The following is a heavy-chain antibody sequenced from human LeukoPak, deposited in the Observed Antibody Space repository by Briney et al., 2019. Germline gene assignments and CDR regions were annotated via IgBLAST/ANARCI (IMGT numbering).Heavy chain of an antibody. CDR3: ARDPRDVFAFDY. V-gene: IGHV3-21*01. Sequence: PGGSLRLSCAASGFTFSSYSMNWVRQAPGKGLEWVSSISSSSSYIYYADSVKGRFTISRDNAKNSLYLQMNSLRAEDTAVYYCARDPRDVFAFDYWGQGTLVTVSS. CDR1: GFTFSSYS. CDR2: ISSSSSYI. J-gene: IGHJ4*02.